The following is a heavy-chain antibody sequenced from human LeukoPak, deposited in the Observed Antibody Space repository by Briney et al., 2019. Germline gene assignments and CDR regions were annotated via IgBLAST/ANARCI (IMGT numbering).Heavy chain of an antibody. D-gene: IGHD1-26*01. CDR1: GYTFTGYY. CDR3: ARGEGSGSSPHFDY. CDR2: INPNSGGT. V-gene: IGHV1-2*02. Sequence: GASVKVSCKASGYTFTGYYMHWVRQASGQGLEWMGWINPNSGGTNYAQKFQGRVTMTRDTSISTAYMELSRLRSDDTAVYYCARGEGSGSSPHFDYWGQGTLVTVSS. J-gene: IGHJ4*02.